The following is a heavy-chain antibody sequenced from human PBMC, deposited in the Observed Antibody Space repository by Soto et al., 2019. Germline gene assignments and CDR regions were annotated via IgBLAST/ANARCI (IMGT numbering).Heavy chain of an antibody. CDR1: GFTFSSYA. CDR2: ISYDGSNK. J-gene: IGHJ4*02. Sequence: PGGSLRLSCAASGFTFSSYAMHWVRQAPGKGLEWVAVISYDGSNKYYADSVKGRFTISRDNSKNTLYLQMNSLRAEDTAVYYCARDWYYYGSGSYHTGYWGQGTLVTVSS. D-gene: IGHD3-10*01. V-gene: IGHV3-30-3*01. CDR3: ARDWYYYGSGSYHTGY.